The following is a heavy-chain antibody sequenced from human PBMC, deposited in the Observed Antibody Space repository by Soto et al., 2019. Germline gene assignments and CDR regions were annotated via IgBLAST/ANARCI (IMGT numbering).Heavy chain of an antibody. D-gene: IGHD1-26*01. CDR2: IAYDGTNG. CDR3: ANHGTEGTFDI. Sequence: QVQLVESGGGVVQPGRSLRLSCAASGFPFSTYGMHWVRQAPGKGLEWVAVIAYDGTNGDYADSVKGRFTISRDNSKNTLYLQINSLRADDTAVYYCANHGTEGTFDIWGQGTKVTVSS. CDR1: GFPFSTYG. J-gene: IGHJ3*02. V-gene: IGHV3-30*18.